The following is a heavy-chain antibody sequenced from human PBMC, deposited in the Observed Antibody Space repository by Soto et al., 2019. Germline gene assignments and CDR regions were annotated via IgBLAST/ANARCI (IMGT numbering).Heavy chain of an antibody. Sequence: GGSRRLSCAASGFTFSSYGMHWVRRAPGKGLEWVAVISYDGSNKYYADSLKGRFTISRDNSKNTLYLQMNSLRAEDTAVYYCARTQYYYDSSGYSAFDIWGQGTMVNVSS. D-gene: IGHD3-22*01. CDR1: GFTFSSYG. J-gene: IGHJ3*02. CDR3: ARTQYYYDSSGYSAFDI. V-gene: IGHV3-30*03. CDR2: ISYDGSNK.